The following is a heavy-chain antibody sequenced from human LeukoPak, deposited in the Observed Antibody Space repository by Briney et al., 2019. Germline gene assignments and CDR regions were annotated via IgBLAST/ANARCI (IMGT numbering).Heavy chain of an antibody. CDR1: GFTFSSYG. J-gene: IGHJ6*02. V-gene: IGHV3-30*18. CDR3: AKSIAARPAYYYYGMDV. D-gene: IGHD6-6*01. CDR2: ISYDGSNK. Sequence: GGSLRLSCAASGFTFSSYGMHWVRQAPGKGLEWVAVISYDGSNKYYADSVKGRSTISRDNSKNTLYLQMNSLRAEDTAVYYCAKSIAARPAYYYYGMDVWGQGTTVTVSS.